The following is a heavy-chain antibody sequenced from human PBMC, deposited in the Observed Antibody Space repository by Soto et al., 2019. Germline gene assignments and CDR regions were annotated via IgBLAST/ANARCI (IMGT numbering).Heavy chain of an antibody. Sequence: EVQLVESGGGLVQPGGSLRLSCAASGFTFSSYSMNWVRQAPGKGLEWVSYISSSSSTIYYADSVKGRFTISRDNAKNSLYLQMNSLRAEDTAVYYCARGGCSSTSCYVWSYYYYMDVWGKGTTVTVSS. V-gene: IGHV3-48*01. CDR1: GFTFSSYS. CDR3: ARGGCSSTSCYVWSYYYYMDV. J-gene: IGHJ6*03. CDR2: ISSSSSTI. D-gene: IGHD2-2*01.